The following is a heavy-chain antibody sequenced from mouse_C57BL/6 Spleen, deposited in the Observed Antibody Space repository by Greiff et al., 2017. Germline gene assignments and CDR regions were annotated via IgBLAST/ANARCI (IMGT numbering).Heavy chain of an antibody. CDR3: ARNTPYSSWFAY. CDR1: GFNIKNTY. CDR2: IDPANGNT. V-gene: IGHV14-3*01. J-gene: IGHJ3*01. D-gene: IGHD5-1-1*01. Sequence: VQLQQSVAELVRPGASVKLSCTASGFNIKNTYMHWVKQRPEQGLEWIGSIDPANGNTKYAPKFQGKATITADTSSNTAYLQRSSLPSEDTATYYCARNTPYSSWFAYWGQGTLVTVSA.